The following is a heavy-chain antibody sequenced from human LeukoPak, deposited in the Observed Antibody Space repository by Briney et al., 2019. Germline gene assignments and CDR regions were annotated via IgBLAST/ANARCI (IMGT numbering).Heavy chain of an antibody. CDR2: IIPIFGTA. D-gene: IGHD5-18*01. J-gene: IGHJ4*02. Sequence: SVKVSCKASGGTFSSYAISWVRQAPGQGLEWMGGIIPIFGTANYAQKFQGRVTITTDESTSTAYMELSSLRSEDTAVYYCAIRGYSYGFEIDYWGQRTLVTVSS. CDR3: AIRGYSYGFEIDY. CDR1: GGTFSSYA. V-gene: IGHV1-69*05.